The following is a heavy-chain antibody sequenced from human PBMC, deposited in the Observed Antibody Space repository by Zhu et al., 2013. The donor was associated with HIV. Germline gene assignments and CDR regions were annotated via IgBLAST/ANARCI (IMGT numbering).Heavy chain of an antibody. CDR3: ATNVLRYFDLYYYGMDV. V-gene: IGHV1-69*06. J-gene: IGHJ6*02. CDR1: GYTFTSYG. D-gene: IGHD3-9*01. CDR2: IIPIFGTA. Sequence: QVQLVQSGAEVKKPGASVKVSCKASGYTFTSYGISWVRQAPGQGLEWMGGIIPIFGTANYAQKFQGRVTITADKSTSTAYMELSSLRSEDTAVYYCATNVLRYFDLYYYGMDVWAEGTDGHRLL.